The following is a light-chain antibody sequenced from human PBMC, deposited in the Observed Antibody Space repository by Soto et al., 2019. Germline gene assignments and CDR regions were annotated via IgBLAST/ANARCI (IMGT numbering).Light chain of an antibody. V-gene: IGLV2-14*01. CDR3: CSSAGSTSVV. CDR1: SSDVGGYNY. CDR2: EVN. J-gene: IGLJ2*01. Sequence: QSVLTQPASVSGSPGQSITISCTGTSSDVGGYNYVSWYQQHPGKAPKLLIYEVNNRPSGVSNRFSGSKSGKTASLTISGLQAEDEADYYCCSSAGSTSVVFGGGTKLTVL.